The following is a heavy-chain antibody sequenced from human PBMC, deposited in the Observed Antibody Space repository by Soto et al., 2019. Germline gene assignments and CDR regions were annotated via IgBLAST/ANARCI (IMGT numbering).Heavy chain of an antibody. Sequence: PGGSLRLSCAASGFTFRSYEMNWVRQAPGKGLEWISYISSSGTTTYYADSVKGRFTISRDNANNSLVLQMNSLRAEDTAVYYCARDPALRYFDWLGYFFDYWGQGTLVTAPQ. CDR2: ISSSGTTT. D-gene: IGHD3-9*01. V-gene: IGHV3-48*03. J-gene: IGHJ4*02. CDR1: GFTFRSYE. CDR3: ARDPALRYFDWLGYFFDY.